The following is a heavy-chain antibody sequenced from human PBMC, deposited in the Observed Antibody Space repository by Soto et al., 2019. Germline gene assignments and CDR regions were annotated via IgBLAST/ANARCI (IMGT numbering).Heavy chain of an antibody. J-gene: IGHJ4*02. CDR1: GFTFSSYG. Sequence: QVQLVESGGGAVQPGRSLRLSCAASGFTFSSYGMHWVRQAPGKGLEWVAVISYDGSNKYYADSVKGRFTISRDNSKNTLYPQMNSLRAEDTAVYYCAKEPLAAAGTTLDYWGQGTLVTVSS. D-gene: IGHD6-13*01. CDR3: AKEPLAAAGTTLDY. V-gene: IGHV3-30*18. CDR2: ISYDGSNK.